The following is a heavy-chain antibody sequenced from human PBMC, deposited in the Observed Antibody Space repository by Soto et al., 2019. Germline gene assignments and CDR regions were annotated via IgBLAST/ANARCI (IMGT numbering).Heavy chain of an antibody. V-gene: IGHV3-74*01. CDR3: ARGGLEPFDY. Sequence: EVQLVESGGGLVQSGGSLRLSCAASGFTFRNYWMHWVRQAPGKGLVWVSRISDYGRINYADSVEGRFTLSSDDAKGELYLKMNSLSLEDTAVYYCARGGLEPFDYWGQGDLVNVSS. D-gene: IGHD1-1*01. CDR1: GFTFRNYW. CDR2: ISDYGRI. J-gene: IGHJ4*02.